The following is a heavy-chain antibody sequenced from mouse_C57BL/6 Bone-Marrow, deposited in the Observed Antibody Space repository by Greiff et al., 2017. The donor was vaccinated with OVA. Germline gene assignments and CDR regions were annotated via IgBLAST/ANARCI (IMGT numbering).Heavy chain of an antibody. J-gene: IGHJ2*01. CDR2: IYPRSGNT. D-gene: IGHD1-1*02. V-gene: IGHV1-81*01. CDR3: ARFVDMGILDY. CDR1: GYTFTSYG. Sequence: QVQLQQSGAELARPGASVKLSCKASGYTFTSYGISWVKQRTGQGLEWIGEIYPRSGNTYYNEKFKGKATLTADKSSSTAYMELRSLTSEDSAVYFCARFVDMGILDYWGQGTTLTVSS.